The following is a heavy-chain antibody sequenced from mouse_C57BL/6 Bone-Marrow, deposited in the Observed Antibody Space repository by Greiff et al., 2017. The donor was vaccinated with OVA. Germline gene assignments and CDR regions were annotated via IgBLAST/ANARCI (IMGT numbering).Heavy chain of an antibody. CDR1: GYTFTSYW. CDR3: ARPLGNY. V-gene: IGHV1-50*01. J-gene: IGHJ2*01. Sequence: VQLQQPGAELVKPGASVKLSCKASGYTFTSYWMQWVKQRPGQGLEWIGEIDPSDSYTNYNQKFKGKATLTVDTSSSTAYMQLSSLTSEDSAVYYCARPLGNYWGQGTTLTVSS. CDR2: IDPSDSYT. D-gene: IGHD4-1*01.